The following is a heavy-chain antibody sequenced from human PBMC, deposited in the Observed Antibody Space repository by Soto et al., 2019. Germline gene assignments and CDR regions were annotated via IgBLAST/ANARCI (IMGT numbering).Heavy chain of an antibody. CDR3: AKENRMIVVAHFDY. J-gene: IGHJ4*02. D-gene: IGHD3-22*01. Sequence: PGGSLRLSCAASGFTFSSYAMSWVRQAPGEGLEWVSAISGSGGSTYYADSVKGRSTISRDNSKNTLYLQMNSLRAEDTAVYYCAKENRMIVVAHFDYWGQGTMVTVYS. CDR1: GFTFSSYA. CDR2: ISGSGGST. V-gene: IGHV3-23*01.